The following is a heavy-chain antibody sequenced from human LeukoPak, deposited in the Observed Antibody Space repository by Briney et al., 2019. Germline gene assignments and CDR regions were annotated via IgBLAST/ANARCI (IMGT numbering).Heavy chain of an antibody. Sequence: PGGSLRLSCAASGFSFRTYGMHWVRQAPGKGLEWVAFIRCDGSNTYYADSVKGRFTISRDNSRNTLYLRMNRLRVEDTAVYYCAFDPRYWGQGTLVTVSS. CDR1: GFSFRTYG. V-gene: IGHV3-30*02. J-gene: IGHJ4*02. CDR3: AFDPRY. CDR2: IRCDGSNT.